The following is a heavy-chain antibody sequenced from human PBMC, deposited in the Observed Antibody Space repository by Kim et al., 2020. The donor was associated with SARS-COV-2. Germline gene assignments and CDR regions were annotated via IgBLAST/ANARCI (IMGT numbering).Heavy chain of an antibody. D-gene: IGHD3-22*01. CDR3: ARSSGPWYFDL. J-gene: IGHJ2*01. Sequence: IYYADSVEGRFTISRDNAKNSLYLQMNSLRAEDTAVYYCARSSGPWYFDLWGRDTLVTVSS. V-gene: IGHV3-21*01. CDR2: I.